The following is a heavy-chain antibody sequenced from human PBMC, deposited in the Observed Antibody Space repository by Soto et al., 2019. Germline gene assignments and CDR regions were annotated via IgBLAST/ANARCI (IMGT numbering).Heavy chain of an antibody. CDR2: ISAYSGHT. D-gene: IGHD1-26*01. CDR1: GYTFTDSS. CDR3: ARDVEWELVELGLSFSGMDV. Sequence: QVQLVQSGGEVKKPGASVKVSCKASGYTFTDSSISWVRQAPGHGLEWMGWISAYSGHTNYVPHRRGRVSMTTDPPTNTAYMEKRSLTADDTAVYYCARDVEWELVELGLSFSGMDVWGRGTSITVSS. V-gene: IGHV1-18*01. J-gene: IGHJ6*02.